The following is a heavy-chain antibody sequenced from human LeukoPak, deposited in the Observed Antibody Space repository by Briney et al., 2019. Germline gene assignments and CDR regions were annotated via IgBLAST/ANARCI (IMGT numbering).Heavy chain of an antibody. Sequence: GSLRLSCTVSGFTVSSNSWSWVRQAPGKGLEWIGYIYYSGSTNYNPSLKSRVTISVDTSKNQFSLKLSSVTAADTAVYYCARGAYYDSSANYDYWFDPWGQGTLVTVSS. J-gene: IGHJ5*02. CDR3: ARGAYYDSSANYDYWFDP. CDR1: GFTVSSNS. CDR2: IYYSGST. V-gene: IGHV4-59*02. D-gene: IGHD3-22*01.